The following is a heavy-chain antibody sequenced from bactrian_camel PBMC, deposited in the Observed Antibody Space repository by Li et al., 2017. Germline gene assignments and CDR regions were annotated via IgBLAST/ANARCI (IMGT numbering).Heavy chain of an antibody. CDR1: GFTFSRHW. V-gene: IGHV3S1*01. CDR2: INSGGGST. CDR3: AADRYLSDYCSGDFGF. J-gene: IGHJ6*01. Sequence: HVQLVESGGGLVQPGGSLRLSCAASGFTFSRHWMYWVRQTPGKGLEWVSAINSGGGSTYYADSVKGRFTISRDNVNNTLYLQMNSLKPEDTAMYYCAADRYLSDYCSGDFGFWGQGTQVTVS. D-gene: IGHD4*01.